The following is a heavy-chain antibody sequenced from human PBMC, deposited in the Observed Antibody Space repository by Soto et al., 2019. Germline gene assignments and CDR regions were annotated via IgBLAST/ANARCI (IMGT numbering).Heavy chain of an antibody. CDR1: GGSISSSSYY. CDR3: ARHLSSSFNYFDY. CDR2: IYYSGST. V-gene: IGHV4-39*01. D-gene: IGHD6-13*01. J-gene: IGHJ4*02. Sequence: SETLSLTCTVSGGSISSSSYYWGWIRQPPGKGLEWIGSIYYSGSTYYNPSLKSRVTMSVDTSKNQFSLKLSSVTAADTAVYYCARHLSSSFNYFDYWGQGTLVTVSS.